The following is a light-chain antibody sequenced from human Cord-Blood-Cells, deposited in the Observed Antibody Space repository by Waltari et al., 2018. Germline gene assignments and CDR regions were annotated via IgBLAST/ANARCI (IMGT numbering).Light chain of an antibody. V-gene: IGKV1-5*03. CDR1: QRISSW. CDR2: KAS. J-gene: IGKJ1*01. Sequence: DIQMTQSPSTLSASVGDRVTNTCRASQRISSWLAWYQQKPGKAPKLLIYKASSLESGVPSRFSGSGSGTEFTLTISGLQPDDFATYSCQQYNSYWTFGQGTKVEIK. CDR3: QQYNSYWT.